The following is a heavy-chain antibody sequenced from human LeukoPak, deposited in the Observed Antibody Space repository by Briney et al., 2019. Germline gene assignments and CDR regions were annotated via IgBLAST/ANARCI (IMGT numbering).Heavy chain of an antibody. CDR2: ISGSGGST. D-gene: IGHD3-9*01. Sequence: PGGSLRLSCAASGFTFSSYAMSWVRQAPGKGLEWVSAISGSGGSTYYADSVKGRFTISRDNSKNTLYLQMNSLRAEDTAVYYCAKVGSYDILTGYYAYYFDYWGQETLVTVSS. J-gene: IGHJ4*02. V-gene: IGHV3-23*01. CDR1: GFTFSSYA. CDR3: AKVGSYDILTGYYAYYFDY.